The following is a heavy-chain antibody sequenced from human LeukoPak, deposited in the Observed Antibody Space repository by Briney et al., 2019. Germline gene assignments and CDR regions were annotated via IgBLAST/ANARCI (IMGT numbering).Heavy chain of an antibody. D-gene: IGHD4-17*01. CDR1: GYTFTGYY. V-gene: IGHV1-2*06. CDR2: INPNSGGT. Sequence: GASLKVSCTASGYTFTGYYMHWVRQAPGQGLDWMGRINPNSGGTNYAQKFQGRVTMTRDTSISTAYMELSRLRSDDTAVYYCARAGYGDYYAFDIWGQGTMVTVSS. CDR3: ARAGYGDYYAFDI. J-gene: IGHJ3*02.